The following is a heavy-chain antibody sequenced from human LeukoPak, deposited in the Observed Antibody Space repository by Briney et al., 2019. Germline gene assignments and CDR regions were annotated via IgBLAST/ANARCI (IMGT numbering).Heavy chain of an antibody. J-gene: IGHJ3*02. V-gene: IGHV3-21*06. CDR1: GFTFSSYS. CDR2: TDTSGRYV. D-gene: IGHD3-10*01. Sequence: GGSLRLSCAASGFTFSSYSMNWVRQAPGKGLEWVSFTDTSGRYVYYGDSVRGRFTISRDNAKNLLFLQMNGLRAEDTALYYCARGRSITLLRGVAMSDGFDIWGQGAMVAVSS. CDR3: ARGRSITLLRGVAMSDGFDI.